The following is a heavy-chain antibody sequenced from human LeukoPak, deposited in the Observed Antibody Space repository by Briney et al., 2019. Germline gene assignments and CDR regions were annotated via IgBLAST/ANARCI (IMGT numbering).Heavy chain of an antibody. J-gene: IGHJ5*02. Sequence: SETLSLTCTVSGVSTSSGYWSWIRQPAGKGLEWLGRVSTSLTTYYNPSLKSRVTMSLDTSENRFFLKLTSVTAADTAVYYCARGYGSGSYSAWGQGTLVTVSS. CDR1: GVSTSSGY. CDR2: VSTSLTT. V-gene: IGHV4-4*07. CDR3: ARGYGSGSYSA. D-gene: IGHD3-10*01.